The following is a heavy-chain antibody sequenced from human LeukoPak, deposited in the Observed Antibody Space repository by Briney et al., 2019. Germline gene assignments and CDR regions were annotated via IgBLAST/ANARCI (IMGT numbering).Heavy chain of an antibody. CDR2: IWYGGSNK. V-gene: IGHV3-33*01. CDR1: GFTFSSYG. Sequence: GGSLRLSCAASGFTFSSYGMHWVRQAPGKGLEWVAVIWYGGSNKYYADSVKGRFTISRDNSKNTLYLQMNSLRAEDTAVYYCAREDDGMDVWGQGTTVTVSS. CDR3: AREDDGMDV. D-gene: IGHD5-24*01. J-gene: IGHJ6*02.